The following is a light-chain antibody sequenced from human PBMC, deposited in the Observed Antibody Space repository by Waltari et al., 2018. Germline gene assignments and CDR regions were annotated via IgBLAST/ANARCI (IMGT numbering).Light chain of an antibody. V-gene: IGKV3-20*01. Sequence: EIELTQSPGTLSLSPGERATLSCRASQSVGRSLAWYQQKPGQAPRLLIYDTAIRATGTPGRFSGSGSGTDFSLAISSLEPEDFAVYFCQHYVNLPVTFGQGTKVEI. J-gene: IGKJ1*01. CDR2: DTA. CDR3: QHYVNLPVT. CDR1: QSVGRS.